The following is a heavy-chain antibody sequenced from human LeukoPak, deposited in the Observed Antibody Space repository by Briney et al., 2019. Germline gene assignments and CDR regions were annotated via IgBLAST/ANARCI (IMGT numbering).Heavy chain of an antibody. J-gene: IGHJ4*02. CDR3: AREWGLESSGYCYAY. CDR1: GGTFIRFT. Sequence: GASVKVSCKASGGTFIRFTISWVRQAPGQGFEWMGGITPIFGTANFAQKFQGRVSITADESTSTAFMELSSLRSEDTAVYYCAREWGLESSGYCYAYWGQGTLVTVSS. CDR2: ITPIFGTA. D-gene: IGHD3-22*01. V-gene: IGHV1-69*13.